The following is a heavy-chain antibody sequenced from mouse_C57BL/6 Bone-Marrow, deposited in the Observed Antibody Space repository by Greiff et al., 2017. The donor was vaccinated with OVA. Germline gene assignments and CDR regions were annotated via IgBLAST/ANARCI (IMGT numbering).Heavy chain of an antibody. Sequence: DVKLVESGGGLVQPGGSMKLSCAASGFTFSDAWMDWVRQSPEKGLEWVAEIRNKANNHATYYAESVNGRFTISRADSKSRVYLHMTSLYAEASGIYYCTRVLRRGAYWGQGTLVTVSA. CDR2: IRNKANNHAT. J-gene: IGHJ3*01. D-gene: IGHD1-1*01. CDR3: TRVLRRGAY. V-gene: IGHV6-6*01. CDR1: GFTFSDAW.